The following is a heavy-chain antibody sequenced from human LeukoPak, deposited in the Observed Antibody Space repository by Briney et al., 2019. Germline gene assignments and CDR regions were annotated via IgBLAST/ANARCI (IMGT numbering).Heavy chain of an antibody. CDR1: GFTFSSYS. Sequence: GGSLRLSCAASGFTFSSYSMNWVRQAPGKGLEWVSSISSSSYIYYADSVKGRFTISRDNAKNSLYLQMNSLRAEDTAVYYCARDLGYCSSTSCYGGRFDYWGQGTLVTVSS. CDR2: ISSSSYI. V-gene: IGHV3-21*01. CDR3: ARDLGYCSSTSCYGGRFDY. J-gene: IGHJ4*02. D-gene: IGHD2-2*01.